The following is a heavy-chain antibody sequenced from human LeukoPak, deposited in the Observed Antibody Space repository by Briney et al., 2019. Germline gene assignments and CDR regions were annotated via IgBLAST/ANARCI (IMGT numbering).Heavy chain of an antibody. Sequence: SETLSLTCAVYGGSFSGYYWSWIRQPLGKGLEWIGSIYYSGSTYYNPSLKSRVTISVDTSKNQFSLKLSSVTAADTAVYYCARPYYYDSSSRGMDVWGQGTTVTVSS. V-gene: IGHV4-34*01. CDR3: ARPYYYDSSSRGMDV. J-gene: IGHJ6*02. CDR2: IYYSGST. CDR1: GGSFSGYY. D-gene: IGHD3-22*01.